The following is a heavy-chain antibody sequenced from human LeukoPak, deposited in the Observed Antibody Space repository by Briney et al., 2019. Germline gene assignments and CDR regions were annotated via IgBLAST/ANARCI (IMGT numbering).Heavy chain of an antibody. D-gene: IGHD7-27*01. CDR2: ILNDGSSA. V-gene: IGHV3-33*05. CDR3: ARDSLAGDNSLDY. CDR1: GFTFSTYG. J-gene: IGHJ4*02. Sequence: GGSLRLSCAASGFTFSTYGMHWVRQAPGKGLEWVAVILNDGSSAHYVDSVRGRFTTSRDNSRNTLYLEVNSLRAEDTAVYYCARDSLAGDNSLDYWGRGTLVTVSS.